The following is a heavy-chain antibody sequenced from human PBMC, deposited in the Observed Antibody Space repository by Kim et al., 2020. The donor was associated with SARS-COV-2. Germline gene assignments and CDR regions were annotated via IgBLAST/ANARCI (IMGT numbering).Heavy chain of an antibody. CDR2: INSDRSTT. CDR3: ARRQYSSGYYYFDY. D-gene: IGHD6-19*01. J-gene: IGHJ4*02. Sequence: GGSLRLSCAASGFTFRSYWMHCVRQAPGKGLVWVSRINSDRSTTSYADSVKGRFTISRDNAKNTLYLQMNSLRAEDTAVYYCARRQYSSGYYYFDYWGQGTLVTVSS. V-gene: IGHV3-74*01. CDR1: GFTFRSYW.